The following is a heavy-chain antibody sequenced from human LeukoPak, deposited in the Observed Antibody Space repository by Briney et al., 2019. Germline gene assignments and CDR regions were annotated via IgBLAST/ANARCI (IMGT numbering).Heavy chain of an antibody. CDR2: ISSSSSYI. J-gene: IGHJ6*02. V-gene: IGHV3-21*01. CDR3: ARAGYSYGFYYYYYGMDV. Sequence: GGSLRLSCAASGFTFSSYSMNWVRQAPGKGLEWVSSISSSSSYIYYADSVKGRFTISRDNAKNSLYLQMNSLRAEDTAVYYCARAGYSYGFYYYYYGMDVWGQGTTVTVSS. D-gene: IGHD5-18*01. CDR1: GFTFSSYS.